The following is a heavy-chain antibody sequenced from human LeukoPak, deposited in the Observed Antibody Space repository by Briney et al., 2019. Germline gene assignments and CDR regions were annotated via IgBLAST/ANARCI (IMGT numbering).Heavy chain of an antibody. D-gene: IGHD3-9*01. V-gene: IGHV5-51*01. CDR3: ARRREYYDILTGYRYYFDY. Sequence: GESLKISCKGSGYSFTSYWIGWVRQMPGKGLEWMGIIYPGDSDTRYSPSFQGQVTISADKSISTAYLQWSSLKASDTAMYYCARRREYYDILTGYRYYFDYWGQGTLVTVSS. CDR1: GYSFTSYW. J-gene: IGHJ4*02. CDR2: IYPGDSDT.